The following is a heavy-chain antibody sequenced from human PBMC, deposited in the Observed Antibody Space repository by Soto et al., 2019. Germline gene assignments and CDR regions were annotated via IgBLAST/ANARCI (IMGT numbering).Heavy chain of an antibody. Sequence: GGSLRPSCAAPGFTFRSFTMHWVRQAPGKGLEWVSTISSNSAYIYYTDALRGRFTISRDNAKNSLHLQMNSLRAEDTAVYYCTRDASRDSSARGWFDPWGPGTLVTVSS. D-gene: IGHD6-13*01. J-gene: IGHJ5*02. CDR2: ISSNSAYI. CDR1: GFTFRSFT. CDR3: TRDASRDSSARGWFDP. V-gene: IGHV3-21*01.